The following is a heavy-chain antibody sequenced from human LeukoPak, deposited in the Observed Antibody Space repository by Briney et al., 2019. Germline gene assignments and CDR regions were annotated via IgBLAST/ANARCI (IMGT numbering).Heavy chain of an antibody. J-gene: IGHJ4*02. CDR1: GFTFSNAW. V-gene: IGHV3-15*01. CDR2: IKSKTDGGTT. Sequence: GGSLRLSCAASGFTFSNAWMSWVRQAPGKGLEWVGRIKSKTDGGTTDYPAPVKGRFTISRDDSTNTVYLQMNSLKPEDTAMYSCSSGLIEVVRATTNDFWGQGTLVTVSS. D-gene: IGHD2-2*01. CDR3: SSGLIEVVRATTNDF.